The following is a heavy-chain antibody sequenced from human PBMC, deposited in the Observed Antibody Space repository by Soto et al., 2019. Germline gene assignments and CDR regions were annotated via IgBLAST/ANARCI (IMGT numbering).Heavy chain of an antibody. CDR3: ASARGYILTVDYYYYCIDV. D-gene: IGHD3-9*01. J-gene: IGHJ6*02. V-gene: IGHV1-69*13. Sequence: ASVKVSCKASGGTFSSYAISWVRQAPGQGLEWMGGIIPIFGTANYAQKFQGRVTITADESTSTAYMELSSLRSEDTAVYYCASARGYILTVDYYYYCIDVWGQGTTVTGSS. CDR1: GGTFSSYA. CDR2: IIPIFGTA.